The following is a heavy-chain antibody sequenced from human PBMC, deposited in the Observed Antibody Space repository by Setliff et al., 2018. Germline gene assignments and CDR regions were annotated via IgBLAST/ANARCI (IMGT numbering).Heavy chain of an antibody. J-gene: IGHJ4*02. D-gene: IGHD3-10*01. CDR1: GGSISSGDYY. CDR2: IYYSGST. CDR3: ARQLYYYGTPGYFDY. V-gene: IGHV4-30-4*08. Sequence: SETLSLTCTVSGGSISSGDYYWTWIRQPPGKGLEWIGFIYYSGSTFYNPSLKSRLTISVDTSKNLFSLKLSSVTAADTAVYCCARQLYYYGTPGYFDYWGQGTLVTVSS.